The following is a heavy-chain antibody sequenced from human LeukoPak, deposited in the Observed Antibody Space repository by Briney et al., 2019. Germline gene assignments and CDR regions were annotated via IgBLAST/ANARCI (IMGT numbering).Heavy chain of an antibody. CDR1: GFTFTTSA. D-gene: IGHD1-26*01. Sequence: SVKVSCKASGFTFTTSAMQWVRQARGQRLEWIGWIVVGSGNTNYAQKFQERVTITRDMSTSRAYMELSSLRSEDTAVYYCAAVQVGANYYFDYWGQGTLVTVSS. CDR2: IVVGSGNT. V-gene: IGHV1-58*02. J-gene: IGHJ4*02. CDR3: AAVQVGANYYFDY.